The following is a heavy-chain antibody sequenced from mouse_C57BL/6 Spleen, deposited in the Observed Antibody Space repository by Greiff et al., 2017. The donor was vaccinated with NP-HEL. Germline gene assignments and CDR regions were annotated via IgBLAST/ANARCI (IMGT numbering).Heavy chain of an antibody. CDR2: IDPEDGAT. V-gene: IGHV14-2*01. CDR3: ARVGSSLYYYAMDY. CDR1: GFNIKDYY. D-gene: IGHD1-1*01. Sequence: EVQLQESGAELVKPGASVKLSCTASGFNIKDYYMHWVKQRTEQGLEWIGRIDPEDGATNYAPKFQGQATITADTSSNTADLQLSSLTSEDTAVYYCARVGSSLYYYAMDYWGQGTSVTVSS. J-gene: IGHJ4*01.